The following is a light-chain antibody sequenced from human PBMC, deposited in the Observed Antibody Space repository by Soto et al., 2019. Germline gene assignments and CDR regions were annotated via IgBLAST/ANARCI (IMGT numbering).Light chain of an antibody. V-gene: IGLV1-51*01. CDR3: GTWDGSLSAGV. CDR1: SSNIGNNY. J-gene: IGLJ3*02. Sequence: QSVSTQPPSVSAAPGQKVTITCSGSSSNIGNNYVSWFQQFPGTAPKLLIYDTDKRPSGIPDRYSGSKSGTSATLGITGLQTGDEADYYCGTWDGSLSAGVFGGGTKLTVL. CDR2: DTD.